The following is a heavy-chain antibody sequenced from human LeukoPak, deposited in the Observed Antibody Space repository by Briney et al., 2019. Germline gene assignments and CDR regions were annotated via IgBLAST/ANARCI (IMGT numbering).Heavy chain of an antibody. D-gene: IGHD6-6*01. J-gene: IGHJ4*02. CDR2: IYYSGST. Sequence: KASETLSLTCTVSGGSISSYYWSWIRQPPGKGLEWIGYIYYSGSTNYNPSLKSRVTISVDTSKNQFSLKLSSVTAADTAVYYCAALNIATRPWCFDYWGQGTLVTVSS. V-gene: IGHV4-59*01. CDR1: GGSISSYY. CDR3: AALNIATRPWCFDY.